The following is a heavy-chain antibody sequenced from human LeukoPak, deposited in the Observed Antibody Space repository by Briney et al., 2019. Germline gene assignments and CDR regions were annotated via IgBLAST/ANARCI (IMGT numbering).Heavy chain of an antibody. CDR1: GFTFSSYG. CDR3: ARRDYYSGSYADY. V-gene: IGHV3-23*01. CDR2: ISGSGGST. D-gene: IGHD3-10*01. J-gene: IGHJ4*02. Sequence: GGSLRLSCAASGFTFSSYGMKWVRQAPGKGLEWASGISGSGGSTYYADSVKGRFTISRDNSKNTLYLQVNSLRVEDTALYYCARRDYYSGSYADYWGQGTLVTVSS.